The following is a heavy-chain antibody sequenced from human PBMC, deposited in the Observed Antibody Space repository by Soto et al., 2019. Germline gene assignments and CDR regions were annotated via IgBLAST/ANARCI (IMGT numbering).Heavy chain of an antibody. V-gene: IGHV1-24*01. Sequence: ASVKVSCKVSGYTLTELSMHWVRQAPGKGLEWMGGFDPEDGETIYAQKFQERVTITRDMSTSTAYMELSSLRSEDTAVYYCAADAPGYYDSSGYSGYWGQGTLVTVSS. D-gene: IGHD3-22*01. CDR3: AADAPGYYDSSGYSGY. J-gene: IGHJ4*02. CDR2: FDPEDGET. CDR1: GYTLTELS.